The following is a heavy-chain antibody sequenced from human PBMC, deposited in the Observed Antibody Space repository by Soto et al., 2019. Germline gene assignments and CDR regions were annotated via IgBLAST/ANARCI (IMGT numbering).Heavy chain of an antibody. CDR2: ISGSGGST. D-gene: IGHD3-10*01. V-gene: IGHV3-23*01. CDR3: AKDNQLLWFGELLKGYFDL. CDR1: GFTFSSYA. Sequence: EVQLLESGGGLEQPGGSLRLSCAASGFTFSSYAMSWVRQAPGKGLEWVSGISGSGGSTYYADSVKGGFTISRDNSKGALYVQMNSLRAEDTAVYYCAKDNQLLWFGELLKGYFDLWGRGSLATVSS. J-gene: IGHJ2*01.